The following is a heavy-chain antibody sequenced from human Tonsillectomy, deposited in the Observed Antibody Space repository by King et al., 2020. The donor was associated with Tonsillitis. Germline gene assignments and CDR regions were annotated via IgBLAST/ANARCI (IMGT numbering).Heavy chain of an antibody. Sequence: VQLVESGGGVVQPGRSLRLSCAASGFTFSSYGMHWVRQAPGKGLEWVAVISYDGSNKYYADSVKGRFTISRDNSKNTLYLQMNSLRAEDTAVYYCAKDRFNMRGNFAYWVPRTVITDAS. CDR2: ISYDGSNK. J-gene: IGHJ4*02. CDR3: AKDRFNMRGNFAY. CDR1: GFTFSSYG. D-gene: IGHD3-3*01. V-gene: IGHV3-30*18.